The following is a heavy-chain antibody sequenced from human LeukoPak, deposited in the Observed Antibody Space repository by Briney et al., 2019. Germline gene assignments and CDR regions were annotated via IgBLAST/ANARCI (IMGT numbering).Heavy chain of an antibody. Sequence: SETLSLTCTVSGGSISDYYWNWIRQPPGKGLEWIGYIYYSGSTTYNPSLKSRVIMSVDTAKNQFSLKRRSVTAADTAVYYCARGDFCSKSNCYLRPMDVWGKGTTVTVSS. J-gene: IGHJ6*03. CDR1: GGSISDYY. V-gene: IGHV4-59*01. CDR2: IYYSGST. D-gene: IGHD3-3*01. CDR3: ARGDFCSKSNCYLRPMDV.